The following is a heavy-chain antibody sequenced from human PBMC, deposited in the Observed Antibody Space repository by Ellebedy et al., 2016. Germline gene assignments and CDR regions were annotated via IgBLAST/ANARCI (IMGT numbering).Heavy chain of an antibody. CDR2: ISSSSSTI. D-gene: IGHD2-2*01. CDR3: ARGYCSGTSCHRYFDY. V-gene: IGHV3-48*02. CDR1: GFNFSDYS. J-gene: IGHJ4*02. Sequence: GGSLRLSXAASGFNFSDYSMNWVRQAPGNELEWVSYISSSSSTIYYADSVKGRFTISRDNAKNSLFLQMNSLRDEDTAVYYCARGYCSGTSCHRYFDYWGQGTLVIVSS.